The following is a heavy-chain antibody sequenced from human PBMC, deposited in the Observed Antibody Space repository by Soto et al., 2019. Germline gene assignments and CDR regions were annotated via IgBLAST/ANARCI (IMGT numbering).Heavy chain of an antibody. D-gene: IGHD5-18*01. CDR2: IHYRGVI. Sequence: PSETLSLTCNVSGGSVSDYYWSWIRQAPGKGLEWIGYIHYRGVINYNPSLKSRVTMSVDPSKNQFSLNLRSVTTADTAVYYCARDIRGYSRALDYWGQGTLVTVSS. CDR1: GGSVSDYY. J-gene: IGHJ4*02. V-gene: IGHV4-59*02. CDR3: ARDIRGYSRALDY.